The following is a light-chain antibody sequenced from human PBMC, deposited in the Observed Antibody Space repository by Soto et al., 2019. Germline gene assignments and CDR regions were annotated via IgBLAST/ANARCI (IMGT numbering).Light chain of an antibody. V-gene: IGKV1-39*01. J-gene: IGKJ4*01. CDR2: AAS. CDR1: QSIDTY. CDR3: QQSFTTWLT. Sequence: DIQMTQSPSSLSASVGDRVTITCRASQSIDTYLNWYQQKPGKAPNLLIYAASNLQSGVPSRFSGSGFGTYFTLTIRSLQPEDFATYYCQQSFTTWLTFGGGTKVEIK.